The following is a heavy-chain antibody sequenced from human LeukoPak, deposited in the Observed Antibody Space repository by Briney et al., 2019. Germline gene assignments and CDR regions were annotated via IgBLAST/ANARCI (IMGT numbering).Heavy chain of an antibody. V-gene: IGHV4-31*03. J-gene: IGHJ4*02. CDR1: GYAITSGGFS. Sequence: SQTLSLTCTVSGYAITSGGFSWNWIRQHPGKGLEWIGFIYYSGSAYYNASLKSRLTISVDTSKNQFSLRLSSVTAADTAVYYCARILGYSYGQADYWGQGTLVTVSS. CDR3: ARILGYSYGQADY. D-gene: IGHD5-18*01. CDR2: IYYSGSA.